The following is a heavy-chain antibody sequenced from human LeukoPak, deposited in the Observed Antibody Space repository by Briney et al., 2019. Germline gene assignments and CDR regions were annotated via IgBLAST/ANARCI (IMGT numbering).Heavy chain of an antibody. CDR2: INPSGGST. V-gene: IGHV1-46*01. CDR1: GYTFTSYY. Sequence: ASVKVSCKASGYTFTSYYMHWVRQAPGQGLEWMGIINPSGGSTSYAQKFQGRVTMTRDTSTSTVYMELSSLRSEDTAVYYCAGPFEYYYGSGSRNDAFDIWGQGTMVTVSS. D-gene: IGHD3-10*01. J-gene: IGHJ3*02. CDR3: AGPFEYYYGSGSRNDAFDI.